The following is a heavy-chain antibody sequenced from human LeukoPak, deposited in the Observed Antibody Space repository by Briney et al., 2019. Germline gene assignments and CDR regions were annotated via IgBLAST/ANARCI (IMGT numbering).Heavy chain of an antibody. D-gene: IGHD4-17*01. CDR3: ARAAYYGDYLSYFDY. Sequence: GGSLRLSCAASGFTFSSYEMSWVRQAPGKGLEWVSYISSSGSTIYYADSVKGRFTISRDNAKNSLYLQMNSPRAEDTAVYYCARAAYYGDYLSYFDYWGQGTLVTVSS. CDR1: GFTFSSYE. CDR2: ISSSGSTI. J-gene: IGHJ4*02. V-gene: IGHV3-48*03.